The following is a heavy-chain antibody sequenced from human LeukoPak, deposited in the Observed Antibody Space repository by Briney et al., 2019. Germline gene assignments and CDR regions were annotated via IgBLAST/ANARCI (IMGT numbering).Heavy chain of an antibody. V-gene: IGHV1-8*01. CDR1: GYTFTSYD. J-gene: IGHJ6*02. CDR2: MNPSSGNT. D-gene: IGHD3-3*01. CDR3: ASGITIFEPHYGMDV. Sequence: ASVKVSCKASGYTFTSYDINWVRQATGQGLEWMGWMNPSSGNTGYAQKFQGRVTMTRNTSISTAYMELSSLRSGGTAVYYCASGITIFEPHYGMDVWGQGTTVTVSS.